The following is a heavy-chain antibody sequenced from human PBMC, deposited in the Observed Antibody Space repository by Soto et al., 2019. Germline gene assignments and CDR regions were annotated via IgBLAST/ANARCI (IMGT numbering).Heavy chain of an antibody. CDR1: GYTLTSYG. CDR2: ISAHNGNT. J-gene: IGHJ4*02. V-gene: IGHV1-18*01. CDR3: ARGRYGDY. D-gene: IGHD1-1*01. Sequence: QVHLVQCGAEVRKPGASVKVSCKGSGYTLTSYGITWVRQAPGQGLEWMGWISAHNGNTNYAQKLQGRVTVTRDTSTSTAYMELRSLRSDDTAVYYCARGRYGDYWGQGALVTVSS.